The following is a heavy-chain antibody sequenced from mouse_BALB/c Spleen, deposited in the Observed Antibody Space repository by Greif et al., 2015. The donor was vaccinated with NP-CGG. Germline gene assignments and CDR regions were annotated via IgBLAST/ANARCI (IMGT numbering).Heavy chain of an antibody. D-gene: IGHD2-4*01. Sequence: EVQGVESGGGLVQPGGSRKLSCAASGFTFSSFGMHWVRQAPEKGLEWVAYISSGSSTIYYADTVKGRFTISRDNPKNTLFLQMTSLRSEDTAMYYCARRAMITRYYFDYWGQGTTLTVSS. CDR3: ARRAMITRYYFDY. CDR1: GFTFSSFG. CDR2: ISSGSSTI. V-gene: IGHV5-17*02. J-gene: IGHJ2*01.